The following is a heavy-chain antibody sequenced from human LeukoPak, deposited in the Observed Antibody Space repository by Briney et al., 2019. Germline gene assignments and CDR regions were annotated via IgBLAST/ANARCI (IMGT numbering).Heavy chain of an antibody. V-gene: IGHV3-48*01. J-gene: IGHJ5*02. Sequence: GGSLRLSCAASGFTFSSYSMNWVRQAPGKGLEWVSYISSSSSTIYYADSVKGRFTISRDNAKNSLYLQMNSLRAEDTAVYYCARDSREGYCSGGSCYPGWFDPWGQGTLVTVSS. CDR2: ISSSSSTI. D-gene: IGHD2-15*01. CDR1: GFTFSSYS. CDR3: ARDSREGYCSGGSCYPGWFDP.